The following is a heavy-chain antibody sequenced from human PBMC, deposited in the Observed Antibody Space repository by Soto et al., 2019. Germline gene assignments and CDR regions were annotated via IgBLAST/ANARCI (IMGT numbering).Heavy chain of an antibody. D-gene: IGHD3-10*01. V-gene: IGHV6-1*01. Sequence: SQTLSLTCAISGDSVSSNSAAWNWIRQSPSRGLEWLGRTYYRSKWYNDYGVSVKSRITINPDTSKNQFSLQLNSVTPEDTAVYYCARDWYYGSGSYFSYFDYWGQGTLVTVSS. CDR3: ARDWYYGSGSYFSYFDY. CDR2: TYYRSKWYN. J-gene: IGHJ4*02. CDR1: GDSVSSNSAA.